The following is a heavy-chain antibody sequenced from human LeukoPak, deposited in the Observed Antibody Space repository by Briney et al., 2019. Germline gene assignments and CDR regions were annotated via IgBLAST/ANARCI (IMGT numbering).Heavy chain of an antibody. D-gene: IGHD6-13*01. CDR3: ARDSSSWSAGWFDP. J-gene: IGHJ5*02. CDR1: GFTFSSYW. V-gene: IGHV3-21*01. CDR2: ISSSSSYI. Sequence: GGSLRLSCAASGFTFSSYWMSWVRQAPGKGLEWVSSISSSSSYIYYADSVKGRFTISRDNAKNSLYLQMNSLRAEDTAVYYCARDSSSWSAGWFDPWGQGTLVTVSS.